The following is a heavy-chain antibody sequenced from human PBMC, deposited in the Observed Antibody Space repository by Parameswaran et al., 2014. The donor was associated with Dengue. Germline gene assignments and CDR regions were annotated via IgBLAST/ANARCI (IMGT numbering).Heavy chain of an antibody. D-gene: IGHD2-21*01. CDR3: AKDVARSPVAQFDY. J-gene: IGHJ4*02. V-gene: IGHV3-23*01. CDR2: ISGSGGST. Sequence: VRQAPGKGLEWVSAISGSGGSTYYADSVKGRFTISRDNSKNTLYLQMNSLRAEDTAVYYCAKDVARSPVAQFDYWGQGTLVTVSS.